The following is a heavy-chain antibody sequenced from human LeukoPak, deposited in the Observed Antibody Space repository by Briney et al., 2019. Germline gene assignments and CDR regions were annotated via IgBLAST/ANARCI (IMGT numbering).Heavy chain of an antibody. J-gene: IGHJ3*01. D-gene: IGHD5-24*01. V-gene: IGHV3-7*01. Sequence: GGSLRLSCAASGFSFSTHWMSWFRQAPGKGLEWVALIKQDGSVIHYVDSVKGRFTISRDNAKNSLSLQMNSLRADDTAVDYCAGDEGWTFDLWGQGTKVTVS. CDR2: IKQDGSVI. CDR3: AGDEGWTFDL. CDR1: GFSFSTHW.